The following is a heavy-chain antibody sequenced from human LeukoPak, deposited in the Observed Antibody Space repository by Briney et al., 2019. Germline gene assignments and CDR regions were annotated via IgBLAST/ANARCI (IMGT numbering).Heavy chain of an antibody. D-gene: IGHD3-22*01. CDR2: IYYSGST. J-gene: IGHJ5*02. CDR1: GGSFSGYY. Sequence: PSETLSLTCAVYGGSFSGYYWSWIRQPPGKGLEWIGSIYYSGSTYYNPSLKSRVTISVDTSKNQFSLKLSSVTAADTAVYYCARHRGYYDSPNWFDPWGQGTLVTVSS. V-gene: IGHV4-34*01. CDR3: ARHRGYYDSPNWFDP.